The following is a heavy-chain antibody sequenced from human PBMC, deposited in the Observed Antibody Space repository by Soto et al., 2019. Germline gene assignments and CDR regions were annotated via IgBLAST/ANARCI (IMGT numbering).Heavy chain of an antibody. CDR1: GGSIRSDDYI. V-gene: IGHV4-30-4*01. CDR3: ARGPYGDKVDY. CDR2: IYNGGTT. D-gene: IGHD3-16*01. Sequence: SETLSLTCTVSGGSIRSDDYIWSWIRQSPGRGLEWIGHIYNGGTTYTNPSLRSRLSISVDTSRTFSLDLTSVTAADTAVYYCARGPYGDKVDYGGQGALVNFSS. J-gene: IGHJ4*02.